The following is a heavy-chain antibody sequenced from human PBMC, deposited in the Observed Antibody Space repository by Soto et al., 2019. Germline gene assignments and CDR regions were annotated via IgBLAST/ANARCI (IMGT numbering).Heavy chain of an antibody. V-gene: IGHV3-7*04. Sequence: GGSLRLSCVVSGFTFSSSWMSWVRQTPGKGLEWVAHIKEDGSDKYYVDSVKGRFTISRDNAKNSLYLQMNSLRVEDTAVYYCGRASRGGSGNWWGQGTLVTSPQ. CDR2: IKEDGSDK. CDR1: GFTFSSSW. J-gene: IGHJ4*02. D-gene: IGHD3-10*01. CDR3: GRASRGGSGNW.